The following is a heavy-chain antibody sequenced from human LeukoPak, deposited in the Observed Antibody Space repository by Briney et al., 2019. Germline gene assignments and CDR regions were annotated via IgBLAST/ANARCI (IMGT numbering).Heavy chain of an antibody. CDR1: GFTFSNYA. D-gene: IGHD3-10*02. Sequence: GGSLRLSCAASGFTFSNYAMSWVRQAPGKGLGWVSVISGNCCRTYYADSVKGRFTIHRDNSKTTLYLQMNSLRVEDTAVYYCAKDRCEGCSGSTSGGWIYPSGQRTLVTVSS. V-gene: IGHV3-23*01. CDR2: ISGNCCRT. CDR3: AKDRCEGCSGSTSGGWIYP. J-gene: IGHJ5*02.